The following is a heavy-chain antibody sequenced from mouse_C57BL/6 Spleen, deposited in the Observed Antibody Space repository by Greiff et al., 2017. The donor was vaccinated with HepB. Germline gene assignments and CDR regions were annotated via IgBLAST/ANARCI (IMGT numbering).Heavy chain of an antibody. J-gene: IGHJ2*01. CDR3: ARLADYYGSRYFDD. CDR2: IYPGDGDT. Sequence: VQLQQSGAELVKPGASVKISCKASGYAFSSYWMNWVKQRPGKGLEWIGQIYPGDGDTNYNGKFKGKATLTADKSSSTAYMQLSSLTSEDSAVYFCARLADYYGSRYFDDWGQGTTLTVSS. D-gene: IGHD1-1*01. CDR1: GYAFSSYW. V-gene: IGHV1-80*01.